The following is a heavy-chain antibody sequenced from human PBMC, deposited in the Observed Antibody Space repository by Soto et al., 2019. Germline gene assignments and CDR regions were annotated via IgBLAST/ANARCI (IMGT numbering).Heavy chain of an antibody. D-gene: IGHD6-19*01. CDR1: GYTFTSYD. V-gene: IGHV1-8*01. Sequence: QVQLVQSGAEVKKPGASVKVSCKASGYTFTSYDINWVRQATGQGLEWMGWMNPNSGNTGYAQKFQGRVTMTRNTSXXPAYLELSSLRSEDTAVYYCAFGYSSGWYGVYFDYWGQGTLVTVSS. CDR3: AFGYSSGWYGVYFDY. J-gene: IGHJ4*02. CDR2: MNPNSGNT.